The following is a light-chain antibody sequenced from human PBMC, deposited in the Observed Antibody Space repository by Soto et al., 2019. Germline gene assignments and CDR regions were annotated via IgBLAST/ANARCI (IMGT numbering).Light chain of an antibody. V-gene: IGLV3-1*01. CDR1: KVGDKY. J-gene: IGLJ2*01. CDR3: QAWDGRTVI. CDR2: QDS. Sequence: SYELTQPPSVSVSPGQTASITCSGDKVGDKYVCWYQQKPGQSPVLVIYQDSERPSGIPERFSGSNSGNTATLTISGTQAMDEADFYCQAWDGRTVIFGGGTKLTVL.